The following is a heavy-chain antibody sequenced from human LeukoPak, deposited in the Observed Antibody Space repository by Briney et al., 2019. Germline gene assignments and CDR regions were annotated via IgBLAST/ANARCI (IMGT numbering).Heavy chain of an antibody. CDR2: ISGSGGST. CDR1: GFTFSSYA. J-gene: IGHJ4*02. D-gene: IGHD6-19*01. Sequence: GGSLRLSCAASGFTFSSYAMSWVRQAPGKGLEWVSAISGSGGSTYYADSVKGRFTISRDSSKNTLYLQMNGLRVEDTAVYYCARGTLGKQWLALDYWSQGTLVTVSS. V-gene: IGHV3-23*01. CDR3: ARGTLGKQWLALDY.